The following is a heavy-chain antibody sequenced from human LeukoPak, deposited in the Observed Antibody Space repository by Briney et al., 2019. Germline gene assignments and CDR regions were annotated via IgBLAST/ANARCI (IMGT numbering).Heavy chain of an antibody. D-gene: IGHD4-17*01. CDR2: ISSSGGYI. J-gene: IGHJ4*02. V-gene: IGHV3-21*06. CDR1: GFNIKTYS. CDR3: ARLRDTVTSASDY. Sequence: GGSLRLSCAASGFNIKTYSMTWVRQAPGKGLEWVSTISSSGGYIYYADSAKGRFAISRDTAKNSLYLQMTSLRVEDTAVYNCARLRDTVTSASDYWGQGTLVTVSS.